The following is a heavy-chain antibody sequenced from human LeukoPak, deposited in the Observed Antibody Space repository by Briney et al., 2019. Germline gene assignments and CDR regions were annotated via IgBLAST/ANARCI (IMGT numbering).Heavy chain of an antibody. D-gene: IGHD6-25*01. J-gene: IGHJ4*02. CDR1: GGSISSSSYY. V-gene: IGHV4-39*01. CDR2: IYYSGST. CDR3: ARLRSPAPSGSLDY. Sequence: PSQTLSLTCTVSGGSISSSSYYWGWIRQPPGKGLEWIGSIYYSGSTYYNPSLKSRVTISVDTSKNQFSLKLSSVTAADTAVYYCARLRSPAPSGSLDYWGQGTLVTVSS.